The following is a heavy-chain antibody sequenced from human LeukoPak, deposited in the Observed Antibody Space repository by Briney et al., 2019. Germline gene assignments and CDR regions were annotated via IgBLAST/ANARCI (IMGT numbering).Heavy chain of an antibody. CDR3: ARGSPSGYDFDY. CDR2: IWYDGNNK. CDR1: GFTFSSYG. Sequence: GGSLRLPCAASGFTFSSYGMHWVRQAPGKGLEWVAHIWYDGNNKYYDDSVKGRFTISRDNSKNTLYLQMNSLRAEDTAVYYCARGSPSGYDFDYWGQGTLVTVSS. V-gene: IGHV3-33*01. J-gene: IGHJ4*02. D-gene: IGHD5-18*01.